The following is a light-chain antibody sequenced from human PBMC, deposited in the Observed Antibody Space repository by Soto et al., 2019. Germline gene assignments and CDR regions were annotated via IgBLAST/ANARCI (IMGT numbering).Light chain of an antibody. V-gene: IGKV3-20*01. CDR3: QQYASSPT. CDR1: QSVSSSY. J-gene: IGKJ4*01. CDR2: GAS. Sequence: EIVLTQSPGTLSLSPGERATLSCRASQSVSSSYLAWYQQKPGKAPRLLIYGASSTATGIPDRFSGSGSGTDFTLTSSRLEPEDFAVYYCQQYASSPTFGGGTKVVLK.